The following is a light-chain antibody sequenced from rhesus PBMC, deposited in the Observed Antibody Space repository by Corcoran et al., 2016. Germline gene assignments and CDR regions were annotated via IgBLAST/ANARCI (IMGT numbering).Light chain of an antibody. CDR1: QGISNY. J-gene: IGKJ4*01. CDR3: QQHNSYPLT. V-gene: IGKV1S3*01. Sequence: DIQMIQSPSSLSASVGDTVTITCRASQGISNYLAWYQQKSGKAPQPLSNSASNLESGAPYRFSGSGSGTDFTLTIISLQPEDFATYYCQQHNSYPLTFGGGTKVEL. CDR2: SAS.